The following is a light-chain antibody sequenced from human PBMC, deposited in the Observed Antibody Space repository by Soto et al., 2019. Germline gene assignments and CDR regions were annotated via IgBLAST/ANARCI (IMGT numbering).Light chain of an antibody. CDR3: SSYTSSSTYV. CDR2: EVS. CDR1: SSDVGGYDY. J-gene: IGLJ1*01. Sequence: QSVLTQPASVSGSPGQSITISCTGTSSDVGGYDYVSWYQDHPGKAPKLMIYEVSNRPSGVSNRFSGSKSGNTASLTISGLQAEDEADYYCSSYTSSSTYVFGTGTKVTVL. V-gene: IGLV2-14*01.